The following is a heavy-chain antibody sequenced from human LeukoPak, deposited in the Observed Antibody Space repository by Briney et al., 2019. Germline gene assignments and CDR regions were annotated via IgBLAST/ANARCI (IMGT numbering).Heavy chain of an antibody. V-gene: IGHV4-59*08. CDR3: ARRGSGASLEYYFDL. Sequence: SETLSLTCTVSGGSISSYYWSWIRQPPGKGLEYIGYIYYSGNTNSNPSLNSRVTISVDTSKNQFSLKLGSVTAADTAVYYCARRGSGASLEYYFDLWGRGTLVTVSS. J-gene: IGHJ2*01. D-gene: IGHD1-14*01. CDR1: GGSISSYY. CDR2: IYYSGNT.